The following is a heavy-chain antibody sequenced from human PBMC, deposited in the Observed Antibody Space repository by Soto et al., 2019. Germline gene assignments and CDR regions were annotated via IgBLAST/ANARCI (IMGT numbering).Heavy chain of an antibody. Sequence: SETLSLTCTVSGGSLISGGYYWTWIRQHPGKGLEWIGYIYYSGPTYYNSSLKSRVTISVDTSKNQFSLKLSSVTAADTAVYYCARGVTFFRGVIINRSFDSWGQGTLVTVS. CDR2: IYYSGPT. V-gene: IGHV4-31*03. CDR3: ARGVTFFRGVIINRSFDS. D-gene: IGHD3-10*01. CDR1: GGSLISGGYY. J-gene: IGHJ4*02.